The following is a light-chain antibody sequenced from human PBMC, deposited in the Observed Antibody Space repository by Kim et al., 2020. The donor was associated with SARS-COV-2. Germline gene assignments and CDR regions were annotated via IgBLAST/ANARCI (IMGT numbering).Light chain of an antibody. Sequence: SASVGDRVTVTCRASQSINIYLNWYQQRPGKAPKLLIYAASNLQSGVPSRFSGSGSGTDFTLTISSLQSEDFATYYCQQTYSTLYTFGQGTKLEVK. CDR1: QSINIY. CDR3: QQTYSTLYT. CDR2: AAS. J-gene: IGKJ2*01. V-gene: IGKV1-39*01.